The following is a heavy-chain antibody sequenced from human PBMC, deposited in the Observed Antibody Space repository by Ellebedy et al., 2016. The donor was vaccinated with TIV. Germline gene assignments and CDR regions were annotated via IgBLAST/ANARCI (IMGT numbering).Heavy chain of an antibody. Sequence: ASVKVSCKASAYTFSDYYLHWVRQAPGQGLEWLGWINPQSGDTSYAPKFHGSVTLTRDTSTGTGYMELSSLRSHDTALYYCARGGIVEADMRFDYWGQGTLVTVSP. CDR2: INPQSGDT. D-gene: IGHD1-26*01. CDR3: ARGGIVEADMRFDY. J-gene: IGHJ4*02. V-gene: IGHV1-2*04. CDR1: AYTFSDYY.